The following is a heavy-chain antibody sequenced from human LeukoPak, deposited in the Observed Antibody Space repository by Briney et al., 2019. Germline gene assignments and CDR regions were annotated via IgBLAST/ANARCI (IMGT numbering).Heavy chain of an antibody. D-gene: IGHD3-22*01. CDR3: GNGVYHDYSGIGDS. V-gene: IGHV3-23*01. J-gene: IGHJ4*02. CDR2: VSASGGNT. CDR1: GFTFSSYA. Sequence: GGSLRLSCAASGFTFSSYAMSWVRQAPGKGLEWVSAVSASGGNTYYADSVKGRFTISRDNSKNTLYLQVNSLRAEDTAVYYCGNGVYHDYSGIGDSWGQGTLVTVSS.